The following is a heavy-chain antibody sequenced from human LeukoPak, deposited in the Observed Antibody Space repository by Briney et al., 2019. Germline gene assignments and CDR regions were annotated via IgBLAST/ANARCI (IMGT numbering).Heavy chain of an antibody. CDR3: ARDGIAAGQTPGPFDP. Sequence: GGSLRLSCAAPGFTFSSYWMSWVRQAPGKGLEWVANIKQDGSEKYYVDSVKGRFTISRDNAKNSLYLQMNSLRAEDTAVYYCARDGIAAGQTPGPFDPWGQGTLVTVSS. J-gene: IGHJ5*02. CDR1: GFTFSSYW. CDR2: IKQDGSEK. D-gene: IGHD6-13*01. V-gene: IGHV3-7*03.